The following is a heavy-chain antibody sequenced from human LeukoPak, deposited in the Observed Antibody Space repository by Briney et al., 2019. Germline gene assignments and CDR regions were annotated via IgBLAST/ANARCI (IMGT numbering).Heavy chain of an antibody. Sequence: SVKVSCKASGGTFSSYAISWVRQASGQGLEWMGGIIPIFGTANYAQKFQGRVTITTDESTSTAYMELSSLRSEDTAVYYCARDFPSIAAAGTDQNWFDPWGQGTLVTVSS. J-gene: IGHJ5*02. CDR1: GGTFSSYA. D-gene: IGHD6-13*01. CDR3: ARDFPSIAAAGTDQNWFDP. V-gene: IGHV1-69*05. CDR2: IIPIFGTA.